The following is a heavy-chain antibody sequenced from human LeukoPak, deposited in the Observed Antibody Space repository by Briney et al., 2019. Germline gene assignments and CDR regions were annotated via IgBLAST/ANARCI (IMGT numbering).Heavy chain of an antibody. CDR3: TQLDTAMVPEG. J-gene: IGHJ1*01. D-gene: IGHD5-18*01. V-gene: IGHV4-61*05. CDR1: GASISSTSYC. Sequence: SQTLSLTCTVAGASISSTSYCWGWLRQPPGKGLGGFVYVDYSGSTNYNPALKSRVTISVDTSNYQLSLKLSSVPAEDTAVYYCTQLDTAMVPEGWGQGTLVPVSS. CDR2: VDYSGST.